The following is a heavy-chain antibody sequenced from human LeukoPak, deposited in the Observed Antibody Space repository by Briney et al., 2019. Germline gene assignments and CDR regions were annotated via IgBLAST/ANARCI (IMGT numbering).Heavy chain of an antibody. J-gene: IGHJ4*02. V-gene: IGHV3-23*01. Sequence: GGSLRLSCAASGFTFSNYGMSWVRQAPGKGLEWVSVITGSGGNTFYADSVKGRFTISRDNSKNTLYLQMNSLRVEDTAVYYCAKGAYCSGGNCYLGDLDYWGQGTLVTVSS. D-gene: IGHD2-15*01. CDR2: ITGSGGNT. CDR1: GFTFSNYG. CDR3: AKGAYCSGGNCYLGDLDY.